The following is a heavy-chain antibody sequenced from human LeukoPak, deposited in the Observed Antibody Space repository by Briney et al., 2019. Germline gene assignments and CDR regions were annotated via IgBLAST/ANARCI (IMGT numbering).Heavy chain of an antibody. D-gene: IGHD6-19*01. V-gene: IGHV3-23*01. CDR2: ISGSGGST. J-gene: IGHJ4*02. CDR1: GFTFSSYA. Sequence: PGGSLRLSCAASGFTFSSYAMSWVRQAPGKGLEWVSAISGSGGSTYYADSVKGRFTISRDNSKNTLYLQMNSLRAEDTAVYYCAKDPYPHIAVAGTFGYWGQGNLVTVSS. CDR3: AKDPYPHIAVAGTFGY.